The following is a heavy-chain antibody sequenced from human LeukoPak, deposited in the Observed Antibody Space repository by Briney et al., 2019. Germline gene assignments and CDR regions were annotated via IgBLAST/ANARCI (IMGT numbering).Heavy chain of an antibody. CDR2: IYYSGST. D-gene: IGHD3-10*01. J-gene: IGHJ5*02. CDR1: GGSISSYY. CDR3: ARYRLRLSFGVPDP. V-gene: IGHV4-59*01. Sequence: PSETLSLTCTVSGGSISSYYWSWIRQPPGKGLEWIGYIYYSGSTNYNPSLKSRVTISVDTSKNQFSLKLSSVTAADTAVYYCARYRLRLSFGVPDPWGQGTLVTVSS.